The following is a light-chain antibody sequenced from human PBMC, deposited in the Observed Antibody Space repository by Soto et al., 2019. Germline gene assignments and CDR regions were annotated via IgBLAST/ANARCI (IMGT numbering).Light chain of an antibody. CDR3: EQYGSSPRT. J-gene: IGKJ1*01. V-gene: IGKV3-20*01. Sequence: EIVLTQSPGTLSLCPGERGTLSCRASQNLGTLYLAWFQQKSGQAPRLLIYSASRRATGIPDRFTGSGSGTDFTLTISRLEPEDFAVYYCEQYGSSPRTFGQGTKVDIK. CDR1: QNLGTLY. CDR2: SAS.